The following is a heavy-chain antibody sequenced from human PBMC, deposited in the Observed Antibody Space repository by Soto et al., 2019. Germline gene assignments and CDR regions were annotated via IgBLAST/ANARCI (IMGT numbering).Heavy chain of an antibody. CDR3: ARQDYSTTWYLKY. CDR1: GFTFSAYA. Sequence: EVQLLESGGGVVQPGGSLRLSCAASGFTFSAYAMSWVRQAPGKGLEWVSVISDSGGATYYADSVKGRFTISRDNSKNTLYLQVNSLRAEDTAVYYCARQDYSTTWYLKYWGQGTLVTVSS. V-gene: IGHV3-23*01. J-gene: IGHJ4*02. D-gene: IGHD6-13*01. CDR2: ISDSGGAT.